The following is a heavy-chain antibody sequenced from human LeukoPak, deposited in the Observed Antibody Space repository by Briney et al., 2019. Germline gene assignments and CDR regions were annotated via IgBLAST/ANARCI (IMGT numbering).Heavy chain of an antibody. CDR2: INHSGST. Sequence: SETLSLTCAVYGGSFSGYYWSWIRQPPGKGLEWIGEINHSGSTNYNPSLKSRVTISVDTSKNQFSLKLSSVTAADTAVYYCARGSRGYRPYWGQGTLVTVSS. J-gene: IGHJ4*02. CDR3: ARGSRGYRPY. CDR1: GGSFSGYY. V-gene: IGHV4-34*01. D-gene: IGHD5-12*01.